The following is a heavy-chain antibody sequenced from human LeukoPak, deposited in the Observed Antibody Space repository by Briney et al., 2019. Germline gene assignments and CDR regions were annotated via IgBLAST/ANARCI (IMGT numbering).Heavy chain of an antibody. CDR3: ARGSYGYCSGGSCYTTDYYYYMDV. CDR1: GYTFTGYY. Sequence: ASVKVSCKASGYTFTGYYMHWVRQAPGQGLEWMGWINPNSGGTNYAQKFQGRVTMTRDTSISTAYMELSRLRSDDTAVYYCARGSYGYCSGGSCYTTDYYYYMDVWGKGTTVTVSS. J-gene: IGHJ6*03. D-gene: IGHD2-15*01. CDR2: INPNSGGT. V-gene: IGHV1-2*02.